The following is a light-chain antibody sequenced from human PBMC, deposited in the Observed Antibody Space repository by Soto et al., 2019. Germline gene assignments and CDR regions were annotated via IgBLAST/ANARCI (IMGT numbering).Light chain of an antibody. J-gene: IGLJ1*01. CDR2: GNS. CDR1: SSNIGPGFD. CDR3: QSYDSSLRGSV. Sequence: QSALTQPPSVSGAPGQTVTISCAGSSSNIGPGFDVHWYQQVSGAAPKLLIYGNSNRPSGVPDRFSGSKSGTSASLAITGLQPEDEADYYCQSYDSSLRGSVFGPGTQLTVL. V-gene: IGLV1-40*01.